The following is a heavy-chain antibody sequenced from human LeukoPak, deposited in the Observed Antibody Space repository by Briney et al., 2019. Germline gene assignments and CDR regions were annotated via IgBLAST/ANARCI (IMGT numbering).Heavy chain of an antibody. J-gene: IGHJ4*02. CDR3: ARAPPPYYYGSGSWSFDY. CDR2: INPNSGGT. D-gene: IGHD3-10*01. CDR1: GYTFTGYY. Sequence: ASVKVSCKASGYTFTGYYMHWVRQAPGQGLEWMGWINPNSGGTNYAQKFQGRVTMTRDTSISTAYMELSRLRSDDTAVYYCARAPPPYYYGSGSWSFDYWGQGTLVTVSS. V-gene: IGHV1-2*02.